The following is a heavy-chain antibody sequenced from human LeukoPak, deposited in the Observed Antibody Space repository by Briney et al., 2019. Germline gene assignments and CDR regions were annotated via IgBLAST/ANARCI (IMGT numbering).Heavy chain of an antibody. CDR2: ISSSGSTI. J-gene: IGHJ4*02. CDR1: GFTFSSYE. CDR3: ARGSGGFGEDYFDY. V-gene: IGHV3-48*03. Sequence: GGSLRLSCAASGFTFSSYEMNWVRQAPGKGLEWVSYISSSGSTIYYADSVKGRFTISRDNAKNSLYLQMNSLRAEDTAVYYCARGSGGFGEDYFDYWGQGTLVTVSS. D-gene: IGHD3-10*01.